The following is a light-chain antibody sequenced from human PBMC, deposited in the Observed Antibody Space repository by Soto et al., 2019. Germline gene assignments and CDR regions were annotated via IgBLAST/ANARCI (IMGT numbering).Light chain of an antibody. V-gene: IGKV1-12*02. CDR1: QDINSW. J-gene: IGKJ4*01. Sequence: DIQMTQSQASVSASVGGRVTITCRASQDINSWLAWYQQKPGIAPKLVISAASTLESGVPSRFSGSGSGTDFTLTISSLQPEDFATYYCQQGSNFPFTFGGGTKVQSK. CDR3: QQGSNFPFT. CDR2: AAS.